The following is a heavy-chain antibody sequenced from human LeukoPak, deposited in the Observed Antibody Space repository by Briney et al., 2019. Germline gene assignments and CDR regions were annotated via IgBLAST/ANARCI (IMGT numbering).Heavy chain of an antibody. D-gene: IGHD3-3*01. CDR2: IDSSGSNT. Sequence: GGSLRLSCAASGFTFDDYGMSWVRQAPGKGLESVSYIDSSGSNTLYADSVKGRFTISRDNAKNSLYLQMNSLRAEDTAVYLCARVWSGYSNFDYWGQGTLVTVSA. CDR1: GFTFDDYG. J-gene: IGHJ4*02. V-gene: IGHV3-48*01. CDR3: ARVWSGYSNFDY.